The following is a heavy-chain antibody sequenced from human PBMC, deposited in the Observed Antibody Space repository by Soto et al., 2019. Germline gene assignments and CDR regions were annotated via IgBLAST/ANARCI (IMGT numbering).Heavy chain of an antibody. CDR2: ISSSSSYI. Sequence: GSLRLSCVASGFTFSSYSMNWVRQAPGKGLEWVSSISSSSSYIYYADSVKGRFTISRDNAKNSLYLQMNSLRAEDTAVYYCARVNIAANYYYYGMDVWGQGTTVTVSS. J-gene: IGHJ6*02. CDR3: ARVNIAANYYYYGMDV. CDR1: GFTFSSYS. V-gene: IGHV3-21*01. D-gene: IGHD6-13*01.